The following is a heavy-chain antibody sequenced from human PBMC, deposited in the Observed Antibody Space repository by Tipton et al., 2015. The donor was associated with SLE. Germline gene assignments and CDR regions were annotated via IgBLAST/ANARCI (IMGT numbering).Heavy chain of an antibody. V-gene: IGHV3-7*01. J-gene: IGHJ3*02. CDR3: ARDWRRGGAAGAFDI. Sequence: SLRLSCAASGFTFSSYWMSWVRQAPGKGLEWVANIKQDGSEKYYVDSVKGRFTISRDNAKNSLYLQMNSLRAEDTAVYYCARDWRRGGAAGAFDIWGQGTMVTVSS. D-gene: IGHD3-16*01. CDR1: GFTFSSYW. CDR2: IKQDGSEK.